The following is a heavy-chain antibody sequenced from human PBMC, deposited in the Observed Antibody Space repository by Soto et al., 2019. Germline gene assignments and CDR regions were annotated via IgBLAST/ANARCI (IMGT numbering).Heavy chain of an antibody. CDR3: ARVAIASGGVIAVTYALDV. CDR1: GFSISSYA. CDR2: ISSSGSTT. Sequence: GGSLRLSCAASGFSISSYAMHWVRQAPGKGLEWVSFISSSGSTTYYADSVKGRFTVSRDNVKNSLFLQMNSLRDEDTAVYYCARVAIASGGVIAVTYALDVWGQGTTVTVSS. V-gene: IGHV3-48*02. J-gene: IGHJ6*02. D-gene: IGHD3-16*02.